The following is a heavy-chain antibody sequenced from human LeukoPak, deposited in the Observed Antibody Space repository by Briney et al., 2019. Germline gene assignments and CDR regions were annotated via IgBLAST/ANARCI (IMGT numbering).Heavy chain of an antibody. D-gene: IGHD6-19*01. CDR3: ARGVAGPSSFDY. Sequence: NPSETLSLTCTVSGGSITSAGYFWSWSRQHPEKGLEFVGYIYYSGSTYYNPSLQSRMTISADTSKNQFSLTLNSVTAADTAVYFCARGVAGPSSFDYWGQGTLITVSS. V-gene: IGHV4-31*03. J-gene: IGHJ4*02. CDR2: IYYSGST. CDR1: GGSITSAGYF.